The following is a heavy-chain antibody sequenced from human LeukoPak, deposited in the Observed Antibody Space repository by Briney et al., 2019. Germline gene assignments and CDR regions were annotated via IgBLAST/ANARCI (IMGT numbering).Heavy chain of an antibody. V-gene: IGHV3-74*01. D-gene: IGHD3-10*01. Sequence: GGSLRLSCAASGVTLSSYWRNCVRPAPGQEVVWVSRINSGGSSTSYAESVRGGFTISRDNATNTLYLHMNRLRAADTAVCYCARGLTGGYWGQGTLVTVSS. CDR1: GVTLSSYW. J-gene: IGHJ4*02. CDR2: INSGGSST. CDR3: ARGLTGGY.